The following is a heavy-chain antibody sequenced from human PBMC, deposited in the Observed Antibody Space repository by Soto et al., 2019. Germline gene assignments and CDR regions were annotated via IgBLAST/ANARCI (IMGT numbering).Heavy chain of an antibody. Sequence: SETLSLTCTVSGDPINNYYWSWIRQPPGKGLEWIGYIYYSGNTKYNPSLKSRVIISVDTSKNQFSLRLTSVTAADTAVYYCAKQGGKYGIRSFDPWGQGTLVTVSS. CDR1: GDPINNYY. V-gene: IGHV4-59*08. D-gene: IGHD1-1*01. CDR3: AKQGGKYGIRSFDP. CDR2: IYYSGNT. J-gene: IGHJ5*02.